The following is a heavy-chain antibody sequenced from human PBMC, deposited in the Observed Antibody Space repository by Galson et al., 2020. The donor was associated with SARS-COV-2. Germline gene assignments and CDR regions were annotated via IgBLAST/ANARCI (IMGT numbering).Heavy chain of an antibody. CDR1: RDSVSSNSAA. Sequence: SQTLSLTCAISRDSVSSNSAAWNWIRQSPTRGLEWLGRTYYRSKWFNDYALSVKGRITINPDTSKNQFSLQLNSVTPDDTAVYYCTKGEGTLDYWGQGTLVTVSS. J-gene: IGHJ4*02. CDR2: TYYRSKWFN. CDR3: TKGEGTLDY. D-gene: IGHD1-1*01. V-gene: IGHV6-1*01.